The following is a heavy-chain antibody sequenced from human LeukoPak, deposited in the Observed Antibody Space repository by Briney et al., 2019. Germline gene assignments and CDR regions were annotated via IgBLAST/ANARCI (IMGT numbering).Heavy chain of an antibody. CDR2: IWYDGSNK. J-gene: IGHJ6*03. V-gene: IGHV3-33*06. Sequence: GRSLRLSCAASGFTFSSYGMHWVRQAPGKGLEWVAVIWYDGSNKYYADSLKGRVTISRDNSNNTLFLEMNNLRAEDTAVYYCANSRPGARTFYYFYMAVWGKGTTVIVSS. CDR1: GFTFSSYG. CDR3: ANSRPGARTFYYFYMAV. D-gene: IGHD1-7*01.